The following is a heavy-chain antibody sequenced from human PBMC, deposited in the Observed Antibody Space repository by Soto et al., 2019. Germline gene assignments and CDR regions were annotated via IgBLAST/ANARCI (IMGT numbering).Heavy chain of an antibody. CDR2: ISYDGSNK. D-gene: IGHD1-26*01. V-gene: IGHV3-30-3*01. Sequence: PGGSLRHSCAASWFTFSSYAMHCVRQAPCEGLEWVAVISYDGSNKYYADSVKGRFTISRDNSKNTLYLQMRSLRAEDTAVYYCARERASGSYPTGYFEYWGQGT. CDR3: ARERASGSYPTGYFEY. CDR1: WFTFSSYA. J-gene: IGHJ4*02.